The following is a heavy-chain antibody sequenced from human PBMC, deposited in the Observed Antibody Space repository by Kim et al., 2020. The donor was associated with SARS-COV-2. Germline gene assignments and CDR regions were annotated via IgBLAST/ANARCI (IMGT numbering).Heavy chain of an antibody. V-gene: IGHV3-7*01. Sequence: GGSLRLSCVASGFTFSNYWMSWVRQAPGKGLEWVANIKEDESEKYYVDSVKGRFTISRDNAKNSLYLQMNSLRAEDTAVYYCARIASYHDNWGQGTLVTVSS. CDR3: ARIASYHDN. J-gene: IGHJ1*01. CDR2: IKEDESEK. D-gene: IGHD3-22*01. CDR1: GFTFSNYW.